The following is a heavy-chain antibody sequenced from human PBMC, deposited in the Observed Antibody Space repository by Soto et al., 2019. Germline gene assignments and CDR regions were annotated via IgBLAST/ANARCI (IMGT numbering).Heavy chain of an antibody. Sequence: PGGSLRLSCTASGFTFGDYAMSWVRQAPGKGLEWVGFIRSKAYGGTTEYAASVKGRFTISRDDSKSIAYLQMNSLKTEDTAVYCCTREARTGTLYYYGMDVWGQGTTVTVS. V-gene: IGHV3-49*04. CDR2: IRSKAYGGTT. CDR3: TREARTGTLYYYGMDV. D-gene: IGHD7-27*01. CDR1: GFTFGDYA. J-gene: IGHJ6*02.